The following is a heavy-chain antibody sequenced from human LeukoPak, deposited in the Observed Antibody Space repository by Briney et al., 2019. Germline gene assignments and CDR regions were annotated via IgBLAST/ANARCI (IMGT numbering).Heavy chain of an antibody. CDR2: ISPDSNFI. J-gene: IGHJ5*02. V-gene: IGHV3-21*01. D-gene: IGHD1-26*01. CDR1: GFTFSIDG. Sequence: GGSLRLSCAGSGFTFSIDGMNWVRQAPGKGLEWVSSISPDSNFIPQADSVKGRFTISRDNAKNSLYLQMESLRVEDTAVYYCANFQTVGVKPFEHWGQGTLVTVSS. CDR3: ANFQTVGVKPFEH.